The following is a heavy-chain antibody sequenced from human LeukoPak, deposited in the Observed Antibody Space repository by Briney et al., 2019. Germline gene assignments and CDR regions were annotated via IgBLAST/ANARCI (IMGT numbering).Heavy chain of an antibody. J-gene: IGHJ4*02. CDR1: GLALSKDD. D-gene: IGHD6-6*01. CDR3: AKGLPDASSYFDF. CDR2: IGSGGYR. V-gene: IGHV3-23*01. Sequence: GGSLRLSCVASGLALSKDDTTSGRQAPGKGLEYVSSIGSGGYRFYGGSVKGRFSIFRDNSQNTVYLQMNSLRGEDTAIYFCAKGLPDASSYFDFWGQGILVTVSS.